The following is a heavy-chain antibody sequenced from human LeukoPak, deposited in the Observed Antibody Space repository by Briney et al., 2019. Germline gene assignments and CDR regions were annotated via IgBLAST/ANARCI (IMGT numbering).Heavy chain of an antibody. CDR2: ISGDNGNT. J-gene: IGHJ5*02. CDR1: GYTFSSYG. D-gene: IGHD1-20*01. CDR3: ARDRIFGSNWFDP. Sequence: ASVKVSCKASGYTFSSYGVSWVRQAPGQGLEWMGWISGDNGNTNYAQNLQGRAIMTTDTSTSTAYMELRSLTSDDTAFYYCARDRIFGSNWFDPWGQGTLVTVSS. V-gene: IGHV1-18*01.